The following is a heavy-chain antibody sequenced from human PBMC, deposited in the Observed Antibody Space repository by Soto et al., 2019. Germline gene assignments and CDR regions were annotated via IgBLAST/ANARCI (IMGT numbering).Heavy chain of an antibody. CDR3: ARSVAVPGAHIDY. Sequence: LSLTCSVSGGSISGSYWSWIRQSPGKGLEWLGYVYYTGSTNYSPSLRSRVSISVDTSKNEFSLRLSSVTAADTAVYFCARSVAVPGAHIDYWGQGTQVTVS. V-gene: IGHV4-59*01. CDR2: VYYTGST. CDR1: GGSISGSY. D-gene: IGHD6-19*01. J-gene: IGHJ4*02.